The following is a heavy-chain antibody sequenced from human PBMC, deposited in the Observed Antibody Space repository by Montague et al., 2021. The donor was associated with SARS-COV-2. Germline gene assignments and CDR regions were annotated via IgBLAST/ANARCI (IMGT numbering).Heavy chain of an antibody. V-gene: IGHV1-24*01. CDR1: GYTLIELP. CDR3: ATGSAMVRGGWFDP. J-gene: IGHJ5*02. D-gene: IGHD3-10*01. Sequence: SVKVSCKVSGYTLIELPMHWVRQAPGKGLEWMGGFDPEDGETIYAQKFQGRFGMTEDTSTDTAYMELSSLRSEDTAVYYCATGSAMVRGGWFDPWGQGTLVTVSS. CDR2: FDPEDGET.